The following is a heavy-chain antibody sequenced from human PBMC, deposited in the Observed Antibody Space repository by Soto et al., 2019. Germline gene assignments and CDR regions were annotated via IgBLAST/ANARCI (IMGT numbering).Heavy chain of an antibody. CDR1: GFTFSSAW. J-gene: IGHJ4*02. V-gene: IGHV3-15*07. CDR3: MTLRGESSIFGVVTRFDY. Sequence: EVQLVESGGGLVKPGGSLRLSCAASGFTFSSAWMNWVRQAPGKGLEWVGRIKTETDGGTTDYAAPVKGRFTISRDDSKNTLCLQMDSLKTEDSAVYYCMTLRGESSIFGVVTRFDYWGQGTLVTVSS. D-gene: IGHD3-3*01. CDR2: IKTETDGGTT.